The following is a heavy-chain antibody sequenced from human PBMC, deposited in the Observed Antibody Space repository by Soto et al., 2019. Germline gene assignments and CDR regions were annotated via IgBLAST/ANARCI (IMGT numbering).Heavy chain of an antibody. J-gene: IGHJ6*02. CDR1: GYTFTGFY. CDR3: THCSSTSCYRGMDV. D-gene: IGHD2-2*01. V-gene: IGHV1-2*04. Sequence: ASVKVSCKASGYTFTGFYMHWVRQAPGQGLEWMGWINPNSGGTNYAQKFQSWVTMTRDTSISTVYMELSRLRFDDTAVYYCTHCSSTSCYRGMDVWGQGTTVTVSS. CDR2: INPNSGGT.